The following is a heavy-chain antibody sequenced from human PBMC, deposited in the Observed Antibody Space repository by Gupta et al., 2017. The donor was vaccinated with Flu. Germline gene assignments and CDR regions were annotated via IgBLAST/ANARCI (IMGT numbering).Heavy chain of an antibody. D-gene: IGHD6-19*01. CDR1: GFTFSNYA. CDR3: ARDRSRYSSGWYDPWGYFDY. J-gene: IGHJ4*02. CDR2: ISGSGGST. V-gene: IGHV3-23*01. Sequence: EVQLLESGGGLVQPGGSLRLSCAASGFTFSNYAMSWVRQAPGKGLEWVSAISGSGGSTYYADSVKGRFTIARDNSKNTLYLQMNSLRAEETALYYCARDRSRYSSGWYDPWGYFDYWGQGTLVTVSS.